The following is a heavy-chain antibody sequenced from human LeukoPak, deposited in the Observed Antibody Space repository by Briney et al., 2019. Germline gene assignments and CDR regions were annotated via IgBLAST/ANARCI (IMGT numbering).Heavy chain of an antibody. CDR3: ARSRDGYKRFDS. V-gene: IGHV3-23*01. Sequence: GETPRLSCAAPGFTFSSYAMTWVRQAPGKGLEWVSVISGSGDTTYYADSVKGRFTISRDNSKNTLYLQMNSLRAEDTAVYFCARSRDGYKRFDSWGQGTLVTVSS. CDR2: ISGSGDTT. J-gene: IGHJ4*02. CDR1: GFTFSSYA. D-gene: IGHD5-24*01.